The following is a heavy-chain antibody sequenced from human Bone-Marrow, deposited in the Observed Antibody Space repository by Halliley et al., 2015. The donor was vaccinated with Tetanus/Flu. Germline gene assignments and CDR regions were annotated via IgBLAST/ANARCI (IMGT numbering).Heavy chain of an antibody. V-gene: IGHV3-23*01. CDR1: GFTFSSHA. J-gene: IGHJ4*02. D-gene: IGHD2-21*02. Sequence: SLRLSCTASGFTFSSHAMSWVRQTPGAGLEWVSAFPPSGGNTYYANSVKGRFTISRDNSKNTLFLQMNSLRAEDTALYFCARSPPSCRGDCYSTFDYWGRGTLVTVSS. CDR3: ARSPPSCRGDCYSTFDY. CDR2: FPPSGGNT.